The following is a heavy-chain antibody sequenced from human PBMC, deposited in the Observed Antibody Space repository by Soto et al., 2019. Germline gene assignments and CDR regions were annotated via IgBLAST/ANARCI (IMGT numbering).Heavy chain of an antibody. J-gene: IGHJ6*02. CDR2: IIPILGIA. CDR3: AKEVRRYFDWLPPLYYGMDV. CDR1: GGTFSSYT. Sequence: SVKVSCKASGGTFSSYTISWVRQAPGQGLEWMGRIIPILGIANYAQKFQGRVTITADKSTSTAYMELSSLRAEDTAVYYCAKEVRRYFDWLPPLYYGMDVWGQGTTVTVSS. D-gene: IGHD3-9*01. V-gene: IGHV1-69*04.